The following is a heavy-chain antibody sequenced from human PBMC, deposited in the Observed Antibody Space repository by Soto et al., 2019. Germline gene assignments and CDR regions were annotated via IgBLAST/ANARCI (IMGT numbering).Heavy chain of an antibody. CDR1: GGSLIGYY. V-gene: IGHV4-34*01. D-gene: IGHD3-22*01. Sequence: SETLSLTCAVYGGSLIGYYWSWIRQPPGKGLEWIGEISHSGSTNYNPSLKSRVTISVDTSKNQFSLKLSSVTAADTAVYYCARDSGYYDSSGYYFGPYWGQGTLVTSPQ. CDR2: ISHSGST. CDR3: ARDSGYYDSSGYYFGPY. J-gene: IGHJ4*02.